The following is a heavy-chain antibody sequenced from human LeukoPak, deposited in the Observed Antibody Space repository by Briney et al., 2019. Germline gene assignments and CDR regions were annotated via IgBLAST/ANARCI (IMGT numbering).Heavy chain of an antibody. D-gene: IGHD5-18*01. J-gene: IGHJ6*02. CDR1: GFTFSSYW. Sequence: TGGSLRLSCAASGFTFSSYWMHWVRQAPRKGLVWVSRSNSDGSSTSYADSVKGRFTISRDNAKNTLYLQMNSLRAEDTAVYYCAKDKGYGYNPYYYYGMDVWGQGTTVTVSS. CDR2: SNSDGSST. V-gene: IGHV3-74*01. CDR3: AKDKGYGYNPYYYYGMDV.